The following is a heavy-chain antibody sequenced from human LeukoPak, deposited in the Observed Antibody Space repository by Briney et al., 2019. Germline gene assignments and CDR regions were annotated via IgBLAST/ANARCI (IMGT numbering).Heavy chain of an antibody. CDR1: GFTFSNYA. V-gene: IGHV3-48*03. CDR3: ARGYSYGWNF. Sequence: AGGSLRLSCAASGFTFSNYAMSRVRQAPGKGLEWVSHISSSASTIYYADSVKGRFTISRDNAKNSLYLQMNSLRAEDTAVYYCARGYSYGWNFWGQGTLVTVSS. CDR2: ISSSASTI. J-gene: IGHJ4*02. D-gene: IGHD5-18*01.